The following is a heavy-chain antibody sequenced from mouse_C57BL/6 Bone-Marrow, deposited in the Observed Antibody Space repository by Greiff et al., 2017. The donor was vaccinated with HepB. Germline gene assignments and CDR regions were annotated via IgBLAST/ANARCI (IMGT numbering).Heavy chain of an antibody. CDR3: ARGSTAWFAY. CDR2: IDPSDSET. CDR1: GYTFTSYW. Sequence: QVQLKESGAELVRPGSSVKLSCKASGYTFTSYWMHWVKQRPIQGLEWIGNIDPSDSETHYNQKFKDKATLTVDKSSSTAYMQLSSLTSEDSAVYYCARGSTAWFAYWGQGTLVTVSA. D-gene: IGHD1-1*01. V-gene: IGHV1-52*01. J-gene: IGHJ3*01.